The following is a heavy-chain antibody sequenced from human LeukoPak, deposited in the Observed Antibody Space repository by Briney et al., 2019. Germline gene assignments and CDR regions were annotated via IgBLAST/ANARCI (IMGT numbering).Heavy chain of an antibody. CDR1: GYSFTSNW. Sequence: GESLHISFKGSGYSFTSNWIGWVRPMPGKGLEWMGIISPGDSATRYSPSFQGQVTISADKSINTAYLQWSSLKASDTAMYYCANSFLEGFDPWGQGTLVTVSS. CDR2: ISPGDSAT. D-gene: IGHD2-15*01. J-gene: IGHJ5*02. V-gene: IGHV5-51*01. CDR3: ANSFLEGFDP.